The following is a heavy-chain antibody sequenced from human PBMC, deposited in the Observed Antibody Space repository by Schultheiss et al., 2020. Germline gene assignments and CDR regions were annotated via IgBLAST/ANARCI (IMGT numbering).Heavy chain of an antibody. J-gene: IGHJ4*02. D-gene: IGHD6-13*01. CDR2: ISGSGGST. Sequence: GGSLRLSCAASGFTFSSYAMSWVRQAPGKGLEWVSAISGSGGSTYYADSVKGRFTISRDNSKNTLYLQMNSLRAEDTAVYYCARDRLMSSWPHFDYWGQGTLVTVSS. CDR3: ARDRLMSSWPHFDY. CDR1: GFTFSSYA. V-gene: IGHV3-23*01.